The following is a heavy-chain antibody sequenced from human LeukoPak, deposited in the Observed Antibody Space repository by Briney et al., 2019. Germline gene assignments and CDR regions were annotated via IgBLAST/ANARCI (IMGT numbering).Heavy chain of an antibody. D-gene: IGHD2-8*01. CDR2: ISSDGSIT. CDR3: ARDADGPGSLIDY. Sequence: GGSLRLSCAASGFTFSTYWMQWARHAPGEGLVWVSRISSDGSITTYADSVKGRFTASRDNGKNTLYLQMNSLRAEDTAVYYCARDADGPGSLIDYWGQGALVTVSS. V-gene: IGHV3-74*01. CDR1: GFTFSTYW. J-gene: IGHJ4*02.